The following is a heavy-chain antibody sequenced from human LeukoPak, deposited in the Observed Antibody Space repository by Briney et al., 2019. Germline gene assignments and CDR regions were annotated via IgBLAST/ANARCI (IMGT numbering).Heavy chain of an antibody. CDR1: RFNFNDYD. Sequence: PGGSLRLSCEASRFNFNDYDIEWIRQPPGKGLEWLSSIGSSGDTSTYYADSVKGRFTISRDNAKNTVYLHLNSLRAEDTAVYYCVRDIGDCDSDTCSSWFDPWGQGTLVTVSS. D-gene: IGHD2-21*02. CDR2: IGSSGDTST. CDR3: VRDIGDCDSDTCSSWFDP. J-gene: IGHJ5*02. V-gene: IGHV3-48*03.